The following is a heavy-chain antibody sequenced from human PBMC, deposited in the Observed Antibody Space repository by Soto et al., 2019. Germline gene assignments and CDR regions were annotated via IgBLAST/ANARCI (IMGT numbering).Heavy chain of an antibody. CDR2: IYTSGST. CDR3: ARGRGFGELLYIDY. CDR1: GGSISSYY. D-gene: IGHD3-10*01. V-gene: IGHV4-4*07. J-gene: IGHJ4*02. Sequence: QVQLQESGPGLVKPSETLSLTCTVSGGSISSYYWSWIRQPAGKGLEWIGRIYTSGSTNYNPSLKSRVTMSVDTSKTQFSLKLSSVTAADTAVYYCARGRGFGELLYIDYWGQGTLVTVSS.